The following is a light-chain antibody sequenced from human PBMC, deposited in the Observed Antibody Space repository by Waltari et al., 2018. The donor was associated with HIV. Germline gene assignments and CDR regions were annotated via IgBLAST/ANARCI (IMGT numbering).Light chain of an antibody. Sequence: QSALTQPASVSGYPGQSITISCTGTTSDVGAYDYVSWYQQHPDKAPKLIIYVVSNRPSGVSNRFSGSKSGNTASLTISGLRTDDEADYFCCSYTTSTTRVFGGGTKVTVL. J-gene: IGLJ3*02. CDR3: CSYTTSTTRV. CDR1: TSDVGAYDY. CDR2: VVS. V-gene: IGLV2-14*01.